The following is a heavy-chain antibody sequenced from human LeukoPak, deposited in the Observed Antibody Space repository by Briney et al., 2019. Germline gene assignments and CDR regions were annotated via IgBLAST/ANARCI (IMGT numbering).Heavy chain of an antibody. CDR3: TRDWVDTAMDY. V-gene: IGHV3-7*05. D-gene: IGHD5-18*01. J-gene: IGHJ4*01. CDR1: GFIFHNFC. CDR2: INHPGSDT. Sequence: GGSLRLSCEASGFIFHNFCVNWVRQAPGKGLEWVASINHPGSDTYYVDSVKGRFTISRDNAKSSLFLQMDSLRAEDTAVYFCTRDWVDTAMDYWGQGALVTVSS.